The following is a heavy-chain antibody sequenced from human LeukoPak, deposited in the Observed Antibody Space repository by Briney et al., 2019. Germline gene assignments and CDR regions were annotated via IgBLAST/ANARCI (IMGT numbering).Heavy chain of an antibody. Sequence: GGSLRLSCAASGFTFSSYAMHWVRQAPGKGLEWVAVISYDGSNKYYADSVKGRFTISRDNSKNTLYPQMNSLRAEDTAVYYCARENSAHYDFWSGYSDYWGQGTQVTVSS. D-gene: IGHD3-3*01. CDR3: ARENSAHYDFWSGYSDY. V-gene: IGHV3-30-3*01. J-gene: IGHJ4*02. CDR2: ISYDGSNK. CDR1: GFTFSSYA.